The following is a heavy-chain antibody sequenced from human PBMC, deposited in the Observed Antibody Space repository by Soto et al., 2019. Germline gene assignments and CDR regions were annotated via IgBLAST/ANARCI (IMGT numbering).Heavy chain of an antibody. Sequence: SETLSLTCTFSVVSVSSYYWSCIRHPPGKGLEWIGYIYYSGSTNYNPSLKSRVTISVDTSKNQFSLKLSSVTAADTAVYYCASFAATNRRLDYWGQGTLVTVSS. CDR2: IYYSGST. CDR1: VVSVSSYY. D-gene: IGHD5-12*01. V-gene: IGHV4-59*02. CDR3: ASFAATNRRLDY. J-gene: IGHJ4*02.